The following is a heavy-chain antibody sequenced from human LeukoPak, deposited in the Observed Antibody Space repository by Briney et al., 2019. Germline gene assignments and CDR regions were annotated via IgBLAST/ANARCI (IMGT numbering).Heavy chain of an antibody. CDR3: ARDTGIAVAGSTYDY. V-gene: IGHV3-21*01. CDR1: GFTFSSYS. J-gene: IGHJ4*02. CDR2: ISSSSSYI. Sequence: GGSLRLSCAASGFTFSSYSMNWVRQAPGKGLEWVSSISSSSSYIYYADSVKGRFTISRDNAKNSLYLQMNSLRAEDTAVYYCARDTGIAVAGSTYDYWGQGTLVTASS. D-gene: IGHD6-19*01.